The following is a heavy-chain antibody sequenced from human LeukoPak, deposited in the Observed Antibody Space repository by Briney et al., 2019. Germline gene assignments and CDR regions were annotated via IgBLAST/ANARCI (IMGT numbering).Heavy chain of an antibody. V-gene: IGHV1-18*01. CDR3: VRERNYYDSSGYYSVFDY. CDR2: ISVNNGNT. J-gene: IGHJ4*02. D-gene: IGHD3-22*01. CDR1: GYTFTSYG. Sequence: ASVKVSCKASGYTFTSYGISWVRQAPGQGLEWMGWISVNNGNTNYAQKLKGRVTMTTDTSTSTAYMELRSLRSDDTAVYYCVRERNYYDSSGYYSVFDYWSEGSLVTVSS.